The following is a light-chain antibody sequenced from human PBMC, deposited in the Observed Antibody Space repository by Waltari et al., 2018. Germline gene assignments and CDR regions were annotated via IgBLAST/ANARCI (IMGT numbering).Light chain of an antibody. Sequence: EIVLTQSPATLSLSPGERATLSCRASQSVSSYLAWYQQKPGQAPRLLIYDASNRATGIPARFSGSGPGTDFTLTISSLEPEDFAVYYCQQRSNCLFGQGTRLEIK. J-gene: IGKJ5*01. CDR3: QQRSNCL. CDR2: DAS. CDR1: QSVSSY. V-gene: IGKV3D-11*02.